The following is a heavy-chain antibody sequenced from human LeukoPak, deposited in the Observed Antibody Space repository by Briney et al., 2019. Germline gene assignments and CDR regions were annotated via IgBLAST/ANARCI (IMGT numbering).Heavy chain of an antibody. D-gene: IGHD6-13*01. CDR3: ARGIADPYAFDS. J-gene: IGHJ4*02. V-gene: IGHV4-4*07. CDR1: GGSINFYY. CDR2: IYSTGST. Sequence: SETLSLTCTVSGGSINFYYWNWIRQPAGKGLEWIGRIYSTGSTNYSPSLKSRVTMSVDKSKNQFSLNLSSVTAADTAVYYCARGIADPYAFDSWGQGILVTVVS.